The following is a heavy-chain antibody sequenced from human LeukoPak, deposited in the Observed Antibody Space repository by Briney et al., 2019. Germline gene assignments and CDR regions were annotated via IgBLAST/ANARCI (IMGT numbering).Heavy chain of an antibody. CDR1: GYTFTGYY. CDR2: INPNSGGT. Sequence: ASVKVSCKAPGYTFTGYYMHWVRQAPGQGLEWMGWINPNSGGTNYAQKFQGWVTMTRDTSISTAYMELSRLRSDDTAVYYCARGTGDIVVVPAASEDLDYWGQGTLVTVSS. V-gene: IGHV1-2*04. CDR3: ARGTGDIVVVPAASEDLDY. D-gene: IGHD2-2*01. J-gene: IGHJ4*02.